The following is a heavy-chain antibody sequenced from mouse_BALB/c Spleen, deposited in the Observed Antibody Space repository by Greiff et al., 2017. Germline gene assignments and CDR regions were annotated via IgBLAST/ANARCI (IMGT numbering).Heavy chain of an antibody. J-gene: IGHJ3*01. V-gene: IGHV14-1*02. CDR2: IDPENGNT. CDR3: ARGGIYYGNNFAY. Sequence: EVQLHQSGAELVRPGALVKLSCKASGFNIKDYYMHWVKQRPEQGLEWIGWIDPENGNTIYDPKFQGKASITADTSSNTAYLQLSSLTSEDTAVYYCARGGIYYGNNFAYWGQGTLVTVSA. CDR1: GFNIKDYY. D-gene: IGHD2-1*01.